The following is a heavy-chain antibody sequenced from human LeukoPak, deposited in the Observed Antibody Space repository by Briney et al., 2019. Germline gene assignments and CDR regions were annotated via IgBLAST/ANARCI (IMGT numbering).Heavy chain of an antibody. V-gene: IGHV1-8*03. D-gene: IGHD4-17*01. Sequence: VASVTVSCKASGYTFTSYDINWVRQATGQGLEWMGWMNPNSGNTGYAQKFQGRVTITRNTSISTAYMELSSLRSEDTAVYYCARRLRRGWFDPWGQGTLVTVSS. J-gene: IGHJ5*02. CDR1: GYTFTSYD. CDR2: MNPNSGNT. CDR3: ARRLRRGWFDP.